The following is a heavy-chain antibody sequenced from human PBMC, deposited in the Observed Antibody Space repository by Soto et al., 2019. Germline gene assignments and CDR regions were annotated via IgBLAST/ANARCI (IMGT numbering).Heavy chain of an antibody. J-gene: IGHJ4*02. CDR1: GGSISSGNW. V-gene: IGHV4-4*02. D-gene: IGHD5-18*01. Sequence: VQLQESGPGLVKPSGTLSLTCAVSGGSISSGNWWSWVRQSPGKGLEWIGEIYHSGSTNHNPSLKRRVXXSXDTXRNQFSLKLSSVTAADTAMYYCASHRGNTYGPYDYWGQGTLVTVSS. CDR2: IYHSGST. CDR3: ASHRGNTYGPYDY.